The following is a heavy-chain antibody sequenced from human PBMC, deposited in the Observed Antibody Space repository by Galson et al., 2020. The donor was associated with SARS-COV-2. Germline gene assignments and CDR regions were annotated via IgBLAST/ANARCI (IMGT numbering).Heavy chain of an antibody. V-gene: IGHV4-59*01. Sequence: SETLSLTCTVSGGSIRSYYWSWVRQSPGKGLEWIGYIYYTGTTKYNPSLESRVTISVDTSKDQFSLKLKSVTAADTAVYYCAREEYYYETTGATSIAFDIWGQGTMVTVSS. CDR1: GGSIRSYY. J-gene: IGHJ3*02. CDR3: AREEYYYETTGATSIAFDI. D-gene: IGHD3-22*01. CDR2: IYYTGTT.